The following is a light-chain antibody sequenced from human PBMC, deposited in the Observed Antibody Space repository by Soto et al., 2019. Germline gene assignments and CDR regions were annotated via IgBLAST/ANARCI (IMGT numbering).Light chain of an antibody. CDR1: HDISTF. V-gene: IGKV1-9*01. CDR3: QQLNSYPFT. Sequence: DIQLTQSPSLLSASIGDRVTITCRASHDISTFLAWYQQKPGKAPKLLIYAASTLQSGVPSRFSGSGSGTEFTLTISSLQPEDFATYYCQQLNSYPFTFGQGTRLEIK. J-gene: IGKJ5*01. CDR2: AAS.